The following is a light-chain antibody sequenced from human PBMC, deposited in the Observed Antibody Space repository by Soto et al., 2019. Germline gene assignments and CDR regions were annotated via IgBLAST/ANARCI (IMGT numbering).Light chain of an antibody. J-gene: IGKJ1*01. V-gene: IGKV1-39*01. CDR1: QSISSF. CDR2: DAT. CDR3: QQSYSTLRT. Sequence: DIQMTQSPTSLPASVGDRVTITCRASQSISSFLNWYQQKPGKAPKLLIYDATNLQSGVPSRFSGSGSGTDFTLTISSLQPEDFATYYCQQSYSTLRTFGQGTKVE.